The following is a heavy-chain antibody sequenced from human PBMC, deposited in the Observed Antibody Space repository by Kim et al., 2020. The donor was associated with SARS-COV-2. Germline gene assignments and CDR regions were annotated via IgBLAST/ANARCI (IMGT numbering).Heavy chain of an antibody. D-gene: IGHD2-2*01. V-gene: IGHV3-15*01. Sequence: GGSLRLSCTASGFIFTNAWMSWVRQAPGKGLEWVGRIRRNSDGGTADYAAPFKVRFTISRDDSKNTLYLHMNSLQTEDTAVYYCTTPGGSSFYDWGQGTLVTVPS. CDR3: TTPGGSSFYD. CDR2: IRRNSDGGTA. J-gene: IGHJ4*02. CDR1: GFIFTNAW.